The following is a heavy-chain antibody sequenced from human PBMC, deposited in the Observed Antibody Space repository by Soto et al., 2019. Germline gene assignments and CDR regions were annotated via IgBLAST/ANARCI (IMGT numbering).Heavy chain of an antibody. J-gene: IGHJ4*02. V-gene: IGHV4-59*01. D-gene: IGHD6-13*01. CDR1: GGSISSYY. CDR2: IYYGGST. Sequence: PSETLSLTCPVSGGSISSYYWSWIRQPPGKGLEWIGYIYYGGSTNYNPSLNSRVTMSVDTSKNQFSLKLSSVTAADTAVYYCARSLLYSSFDYWGQGTLVTVSS. CDR3: ARSLLYSSFDY.